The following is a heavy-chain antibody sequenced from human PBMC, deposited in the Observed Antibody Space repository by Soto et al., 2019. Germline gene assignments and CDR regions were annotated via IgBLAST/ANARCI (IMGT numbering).Heavy chain of an antibody. CDR2: ISGSDGGT. D-gene: IGHD4-17*01. CDR3: AKERGYGASTYYFDH. Sequence: EVLLLESGGGLLQPGGSLRLSCAVSGFSLTSYALTWVRQPPGKGLEWVSSISGSDGGTYYADSVKGRFTLSRDNSKNMLYLQMNSLRAEDTAIYFCAKERGYGASTYYFDHWGQGTLVTVSS. CDR1: GFSLTSYA. V-gene: IGHV3-23*01. J-gene: IGHJ4*02.